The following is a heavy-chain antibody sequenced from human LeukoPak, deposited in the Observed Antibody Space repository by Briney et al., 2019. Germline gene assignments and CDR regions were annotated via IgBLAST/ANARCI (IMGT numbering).Heavy chain of an antibody. CDR3: ARHIGGGIEDMDV. CDR1: GGSIGTYY. CDR2: IYVTGT. Sequence: SETLSFTCTVSGGSIGTYYWSWIRQSPGKGLEWIGYIYVTGTRYNPYLQSRVTISVDRSRNQFFLKMSSVTAADTAVYYCARHIGGGIEDMDVWGKGTKVIVSS. D-gene: IGHD3-16*02. J-gene: IGHJ6*03. V-gene: IGHV4-59*08.